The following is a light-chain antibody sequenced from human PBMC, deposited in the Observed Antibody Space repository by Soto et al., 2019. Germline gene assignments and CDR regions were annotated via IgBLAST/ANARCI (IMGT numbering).Light chain of an antibody. CDR2: DAS. CDR3: QQRSDWPST. J-gene: IGKJ4*01. Sequence: EIVLTQSPATLSLSPGERATLSCRASQSVSRYLAWYQQKPGQAPRLLIYDASNRATGIPARFSGSGSGTCFTLTISSLEPEDFAVYYCQQRSDWPSTFGGGTKVQIK. CDR1: QSVSRY. V-gene: IGKV3-11*01.